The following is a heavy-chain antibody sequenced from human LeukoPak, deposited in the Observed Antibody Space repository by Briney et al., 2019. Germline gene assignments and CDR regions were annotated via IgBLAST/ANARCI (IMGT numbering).Heavy chain of an antibody. V-gene: IGHV3-7*01. J-gene: IGHJ4*02. CDR2: IQQEGNEK. CDR3: AASPH. CDR1: GFTISSSW. Sequence: PGGSLRLSCAASGFTISSSWMSWVRQAPGKGLERVANIQQEGNEKYYVDSVKGRFTISRDNAKNTLYLQMNGLRAEDTAVCYGAASPHWGQGTLVTVSS.